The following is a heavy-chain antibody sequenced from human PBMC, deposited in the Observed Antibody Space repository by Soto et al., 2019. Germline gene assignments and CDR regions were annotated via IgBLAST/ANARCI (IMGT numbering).Heavy chain of an antibody. D-gene: IGHD6-19*01. Sequence: QVQLVQSGAEVKKPGSSVKVSCKASGGTFSSYAISWVRQAPGQGLEWMGGIIPIFGTANYAQKFQGRVTITADESTSTADMELSSLRSEDTAVYYCARDGGQWLVPAHAFDIWGQGTMVTVSS. CDR3: ARDGGQWLVPAHAFDI. V-gene: IGHV1-69*12. CDR2: IIPIFGTA. CDR1: GGTFSSYA. J-gene: IGHJ3*02.